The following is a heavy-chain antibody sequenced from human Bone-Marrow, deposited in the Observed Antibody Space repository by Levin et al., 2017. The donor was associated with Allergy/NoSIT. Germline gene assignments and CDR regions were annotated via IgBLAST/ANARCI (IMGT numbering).Heavy chain of an antibody. V-gene: IGHV3-21*01. CDR2: ISSSSSYI. D-gene: IGHD4-17*01. CDR1: GFTFSSYS. J-gene: IGHJ4*02. Sequence: GGSLRLSCAASGFTFSSYSMNWVRQAPGKGLEWVSSISSSSSYIYYADSVKGRFTISRDNAKNSLYLQMNSLRAEDTAVYYCARLDYGDLTGGYWGQGTLVTVSS. CDR3: ARLDYGDLTGGY.